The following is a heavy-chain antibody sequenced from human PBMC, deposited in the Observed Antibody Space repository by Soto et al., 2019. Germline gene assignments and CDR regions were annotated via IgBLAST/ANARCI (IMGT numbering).Heavy chain of an antibody. CDR2: IYAHSGGP. D-gene: IGHD6-6*01. J-gene: IGHJ5*02. CDR1: GFSFTGYY. CDR3: AKDLTRQLAYWLDP. Sequence: ASVKVSCKASGFSFTGYYIHWLRQAPGQGLEWMGWIYAHSGGPEYAQRFQGRVTLTRDTSIATAYLTLTSLTSDDTALYYCAKDLTRQLAYWLDPWGQGTQVTVSS. V-gene: IGHV1-2*02.